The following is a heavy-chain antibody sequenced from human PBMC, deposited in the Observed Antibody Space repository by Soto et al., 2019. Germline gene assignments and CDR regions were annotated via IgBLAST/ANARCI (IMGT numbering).Heavy chain of an antibody. CDR2: IRNRGGGYIT. Sequence: MQLVESGGDLVQPGGSLKLSCVGSGYTFSDHYMDWVRQAPGKGLEWVGRIRNRGGGYITQYAASVRGRFTVSRDDSKDSLYLQMNSLKIEDTAVYYCSRAAYGHGFDMWDQGTVVTVSS. D-gene: IGHD4-17*01. V-gene: IGHV3-72*01. J-gene: IGHJ3*02. CDR1: GYTFSDHY. CDR3: SRAAYGHGFDM.